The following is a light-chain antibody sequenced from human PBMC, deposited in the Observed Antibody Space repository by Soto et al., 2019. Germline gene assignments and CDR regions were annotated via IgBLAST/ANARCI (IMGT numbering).Light chain of an antibody. V-gene: IGLV2-14*03. CDR2: DVS. CDR3: CSYKASSVL. J-gene: IGLJ2*01. Sequence: QSALTQPASVSGSPGQSITISCTGTGSDYVSWYQQHPGKAPRLIIYDVSDRPSGVSNRFSGSKSGNTASLTISGLQAEDEAHYYCCSYKASSVLFGGGTKFTVL. CDR1: GSDY.